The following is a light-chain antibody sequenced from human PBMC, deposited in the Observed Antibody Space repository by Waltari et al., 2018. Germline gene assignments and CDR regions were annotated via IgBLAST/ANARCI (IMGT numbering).Light chain of an antibody. Sequence: DIQMTQSPSSVSASVGDRVTITCRASQGISSWLAWYQQKPGKAPNLLISAASSLQTGVPSRCSGSGSGTDFTLTISSLQPEDFATYYCLQTNSLPFTCGGGTNVEIK. V-gene: IGKV1D-12*01. CDR1: QGISSW. J-gene: IGKJ4*01. CDR3: LQTNSLPFT. CDR2: AAS.